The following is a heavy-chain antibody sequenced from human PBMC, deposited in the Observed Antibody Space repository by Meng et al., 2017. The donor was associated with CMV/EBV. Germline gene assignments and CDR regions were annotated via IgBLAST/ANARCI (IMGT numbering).Heavy chain of an antibody. J-gene: IGHJ4*02. CDR3: TTGGDYDFWDFDY. CDR2: IKSKTDGGTT. D-gene: IGHD3-3*01. Sequence: GESLKISCAASGFTFSNAWMSWVRQAPGKGLEWVGRIKSKTDGGTTDYAAPVKGRFTISRDDSKNTLYLQMNSLKTEDTAMYYCTTGGDYDFWDFDYWGQGTLVTVSS. V-gene: IGHV3-15*01. CDR1: GFTFSNAW.